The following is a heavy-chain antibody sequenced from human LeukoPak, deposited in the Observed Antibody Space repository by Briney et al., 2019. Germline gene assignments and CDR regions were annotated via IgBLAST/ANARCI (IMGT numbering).Heavy chain of an antibody. Sequence: GGSLRLACSASGFTFSSYEMIWGRQAPGKGLEWFSYIGTSGSSIYYADSVKGRFTISRDTAKNSLYLQMNRLREEDTAVYYCARDEKLRTGVWYFDYWGQGTLVTVSS. CDR1: GFTFSSYE. V-gene: IGHV3-48*03. D-gene: IGHD7-27*01. CDR2: IGTSGSSI. CDR3: ARDEKLRTGVWYFDY. J-gene: IGHJ4*02.